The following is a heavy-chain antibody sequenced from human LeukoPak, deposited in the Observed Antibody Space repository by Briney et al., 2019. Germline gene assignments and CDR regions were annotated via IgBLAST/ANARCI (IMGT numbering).Heavy chain of an antibody. Sequence: SVKVSCKASGGTFSSYAISWVRQAPGQGLEWMGGIIPIFGTANYAQKFQGRVTITADESTSTAYMELSSLRSEDTAVYYCAREVVEMATIRHFDYWGQGTLVTVSS. CDR1: GGTFSSYA. J-gene: IGHJ4*02. CDR3: AREVVEMATIRHFDY. V-gene: IGHV1-69*13. CDR2: IIPIFGTA. D-gene: IGHD5-24*01.